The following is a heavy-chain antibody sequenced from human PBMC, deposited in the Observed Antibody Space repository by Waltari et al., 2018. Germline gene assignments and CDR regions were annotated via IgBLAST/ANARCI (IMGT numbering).Heavy chain of an antibody. D-gene: IGHD5-12*01. CDR1: GGSISSSSYY. V-gene: IGHV4-39*07. J-gene: IGHJ6*02. Sequence: QLQLQESGPGLVKPSETLSLTCTVSGGSISSSSYYWGWIRQPPGKGLEWIGSTYYSGSTYYNPSLKSRVTISVDTSKNQFSLKLSSVTAADTAVYYCARGLPRGLYYYYGMDVWGQGTTVTVSS. CDR3: ARGLPRGLYYYYGMDV. CDR2: TYYSGST.